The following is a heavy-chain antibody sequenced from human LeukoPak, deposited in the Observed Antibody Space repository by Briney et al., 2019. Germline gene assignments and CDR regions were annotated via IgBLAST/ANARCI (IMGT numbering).Heavy chain of an antibody. CDR1: GFTFSSYS. V-gene: IGHV3-21*01. CDR3: ARADWEYYYMDV. Sequence: GRSLRLSGAASGFTFSSYSMNWVRQAPGKGLEWVSSISSSSSYIYYADSVKGRFTISRDNAKNSLYLQMNSLRAEDTAVYYCARADWEYYYMDVWGKGTTVTVSS. D-gene: IGHD1-26*01. J-gene: IGHJ6*03. CDR2: ISSSSSYI.